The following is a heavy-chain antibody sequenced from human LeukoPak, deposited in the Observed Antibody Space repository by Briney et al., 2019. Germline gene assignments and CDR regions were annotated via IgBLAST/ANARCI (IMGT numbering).Heavy chain of an antibody. D-gene: IGHD2-8*01. CDR2: ISGSGGST. V-gene: IGHV3-23*01. CDR3: AKGALMMYAIDRLDY. CDR1: GFTFSSYA. Sequence: GGSLRLSCAASGFTFSSYAMSCVRQAPGKGLEWVSAISGSGGSTYYADSVKGRFTISRDNSKNTLYLQMNSLRAEDTAVYYCAKGALMMYAIDRLDYWGQGTLVTVSS. J-gene: IGHJ4*02.